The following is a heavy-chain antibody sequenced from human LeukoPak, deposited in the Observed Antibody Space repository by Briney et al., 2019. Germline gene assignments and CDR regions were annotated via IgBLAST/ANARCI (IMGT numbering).Heavy chain of an antibody. CDR3: ARVGYNWDHDGVDY. J-gene: IGHJ4*02. V-gene: IGHV3-7*01. Sequence: GSLRLSCAASDFTFSSYWMSWVRQAPGKGLEWVANINQDGSDKRYMDSVRGRFTISRDNAKNSLSLHMDSLRAEDTAVYYCARVGYNWDHDGVDYWGQGTLVTVSS. CDR2: INQDGSDK. CDR1: DFTFSSYW. D-gene: IGHD1-1*01.